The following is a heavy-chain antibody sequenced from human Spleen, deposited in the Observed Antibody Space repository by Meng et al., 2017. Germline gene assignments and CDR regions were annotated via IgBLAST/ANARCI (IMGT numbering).Heavy chain of an antibody. Sequence: ASVKVSCKASGYTFTSYYMHWVRQAPGQGLEWVGVINPSSGSTTYAQKFQGRVTMTRNMYTDTLYLDLTSLRSEDTAVYYCARLERYSSGWYSLDYWGQGTLVTVSS. CDR1: GYTFTSYY. CDR2: INPSSGST. J-gene: IGHJ4*02. CDR3: ARLERYSSGWYSLDY. D-gene: IGHD6-19*01. V-gene: IGHV1-46*01.